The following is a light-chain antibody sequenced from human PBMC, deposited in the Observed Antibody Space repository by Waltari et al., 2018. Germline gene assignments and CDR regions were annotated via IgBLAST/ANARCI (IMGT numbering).Light chain of an antibody. V-gene: IGKV1-33*01. J-gene: IGKJ2*01. CDR2: DAS. CDR1: QDITTS. Sequence: DIQLTQSPSSLSAAVGDRVTITCQATQDITTSLSWFQQKPGKAPQLPLYDASSLQAGVPSRFSGTGSGTAFSFTITSLQPEDSATYYCQHYHSLPYTFGRGTKLQIK. CDR3: QHYHSLPYT.